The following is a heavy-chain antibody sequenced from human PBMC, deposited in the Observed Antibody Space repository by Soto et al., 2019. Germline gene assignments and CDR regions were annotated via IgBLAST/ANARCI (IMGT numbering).Heavy chain of an antibody. Sequence: GGSLRLSCAASGFTFSDYYMSWIRQAPGKGLEWVSHISSSSSTIEYADSVKGRFTISRDNAKNSLYLQMNSLRAEDTAMYYCARDPREYYFDYWGQGTLVTVSS. V-gene: IGHV3-11*01. CDR1: GFTFSDYY. J-gene: IGHJ4*02. CDR2: ISSSSSTI. CDR3: ARDPREYYFDY.